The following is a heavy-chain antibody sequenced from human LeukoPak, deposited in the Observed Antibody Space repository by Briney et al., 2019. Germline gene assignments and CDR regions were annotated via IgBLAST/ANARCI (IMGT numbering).Heavy chain of an antibody. CDR3: VRGGPRGYVD. V-gene: IGHV4-34*01. J-gene: IGHJ4*02. Sequence: SETLSLTCAVYGGSFSGYYWSCIRQPPGKGLEWIGEINHSGRTNYNPSLKSRVTISVDTSKNQFSLKLSSVTAADTAVYYCVRGGPRGYVDWGQGTLVTVSS. D-gene: IGHD6-25*01. CDR2: INHSGRT. CDR1: GGSFSGYY.